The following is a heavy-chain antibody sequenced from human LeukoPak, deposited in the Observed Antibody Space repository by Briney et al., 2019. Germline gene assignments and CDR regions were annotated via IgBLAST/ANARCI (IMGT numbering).Heavy chain of an antibody. Sequence: VASVNVSCTASGYTFTIYDINWVRQATGQGLEWMGWISAYNGNTNYAQKLQGRVTMTTDTSTSTAYMELRSLRSDDTAVYYCATELRHQDYWGQGTLVTVSS. V-gene: IGHV1-18*01. D-gene: IGHD6-25*01. CDR3: ATELRHQDY. J-gene: IGHJ4*02. CDR2: ISAYNGNT. CDR1: GYTFTIYD.